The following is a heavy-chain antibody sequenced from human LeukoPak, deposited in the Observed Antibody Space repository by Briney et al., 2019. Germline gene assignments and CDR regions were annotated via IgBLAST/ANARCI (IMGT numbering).Heavy chain of an antibody. J-gene: IGHJ4*02. V-gene: IGHV3-74*01. CDR1: GFTFSSYW. D-gene: IGHD5-12*01. Sequence: PGGCLRLSCAASGFTFSSYWMYWVRQAPGKGLLWVSRINPDGSATTYADSVKGRFTISRDNAKNTLYLQMTSLRVEDTALYYCARGLIYSGYVSSFDSWGQGILVTVSS. CDR3: ARGLIYSGYVSSFDS. CDR2: INPDGSAT.